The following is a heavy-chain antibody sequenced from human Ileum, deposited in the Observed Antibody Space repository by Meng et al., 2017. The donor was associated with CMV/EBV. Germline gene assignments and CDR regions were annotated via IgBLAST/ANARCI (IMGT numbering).Heavy chain of an antibody. CDR1: GFTFSSYE. CDR3: TREGVEPALTSGFDI. J-gene: IGHJ3*02. CDR2: ISSSGSTI. V-gene: IGHV3-48*03. D-gene: IGHD1-14*01. Sequence: GGPLRLSCAASGFTFSSYEMNWVRQAPGKGLEWVSYISSSGSTIYYADSVKGRFTISRDNAKNSLYLQMNSLRAEDTAVYYCTREGVEPALTSGFDIWGQGATVTVSS.